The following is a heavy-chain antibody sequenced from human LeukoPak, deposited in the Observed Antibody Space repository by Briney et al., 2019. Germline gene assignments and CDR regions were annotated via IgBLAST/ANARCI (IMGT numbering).Heavy chain of an antibody. V-gene: IGHV3-7*01. CDR2: IKEDGSKE. J-gene: IGHJ4*02. Sequence: GGSLRLSCAASGFTFSKYWMSWVRQAPEKGLEWLADIKEDGSKEYFADSVKGRFTISRDSTKTSVYLQMNSLRAEDTAVYYCARDFGDSSGWYNDYWGQGTLVIVSS. CDR1: GFTFSKYW. CDR3: ARDFGDSSGWYNDY. D-gene: IGHD6-19*01.